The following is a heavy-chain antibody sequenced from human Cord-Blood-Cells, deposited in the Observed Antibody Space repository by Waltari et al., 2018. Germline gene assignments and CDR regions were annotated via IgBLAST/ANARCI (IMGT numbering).Heavy chain of an antibody. D-gene: IGHD2-2*01. V-gene: IGHV4-34*01. CDR2: INHSGST. Sequence: QVQLQQWGAGLLKPSETLSLTCAVYGGSFSGYYWSWIRQPPGKGLEWIGEINHSGSTNDNPALKSRVTISVDTSKNQFSLKLSSVTAADTAVYYCARYLKDIVVVPAAMGGYSWFDPWGQGTLVTVSS. CDR1: GGSFSGYY. CDR3: ARYLKDIVVVPAAMGGYSWFDP. J-gene: IGHJ5*02.